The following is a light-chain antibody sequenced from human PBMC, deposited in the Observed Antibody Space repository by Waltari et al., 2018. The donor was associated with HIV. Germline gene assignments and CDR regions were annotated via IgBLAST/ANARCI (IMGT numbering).Light chain of an antibody. V-gene: IGKV1-NL1*01. CDR2: GGF. CDR1: QDIGNS. Sequence: DIQMTQLPSSLSASVGDRFTISCRATQDIGNSVSSYQQRPGEVPKLLVYGGFIRQRGVASRITGSGSGTDFSLTISSLQPEDFATYFCHQYFSDPFSVGGGTKVEI. J-gene: IGKJ4*01. CDR3: HQYFSDPFS.